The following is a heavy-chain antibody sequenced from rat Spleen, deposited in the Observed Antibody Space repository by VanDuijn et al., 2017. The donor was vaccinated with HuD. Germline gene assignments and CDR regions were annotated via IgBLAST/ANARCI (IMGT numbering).Heavy chain of an antibody. CDR3: ARQARIHTMAPRWYFDF. CDR2: ISTGGGNT. D-gene: IGHD1-7*01. CDR1: GFTFSNYG. Sequence: EVQLMESGGGLVQPGRSLKLSCAASGFTFSNYGMAWVRQTPTKGLEWVASISTGGGNTYYRDSVKGRFTISRDNAKNTQYLQMDSLRSEDTATYYCARQARIHTMAPRWYFDFWGPGTMVIVSS. V-gene: IGHV5S14*01. J-gene: IGHJ1*01.